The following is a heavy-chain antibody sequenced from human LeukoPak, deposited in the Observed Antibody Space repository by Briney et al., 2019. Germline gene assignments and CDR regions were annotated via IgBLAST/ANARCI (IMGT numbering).Heavy chain of an antibody. CDR2: ISAQTSTI. CDR1: GFAFSNYG. V-gene: IGHV3-21*01. Sequence: GGSLRLSCAASGFAFSNYGMNWVRQAPGKGLEWVSSISAQTSTIYYADSVKGRFTISRDNAKNSLHLQMNSLRVEDTAVYYCARDFPPGYSSSWTGPWDYWGQGTLVTVSS. J-gene: IGHJ4*02. D-gene: IGHD6-13*01. CDR3: ARDFPPGYSSSWTGPWDY.